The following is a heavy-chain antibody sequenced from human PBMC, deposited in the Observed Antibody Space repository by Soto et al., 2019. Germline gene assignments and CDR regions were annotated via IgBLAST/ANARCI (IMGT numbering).Heavy chain of an antibody. CDR1: GYTFTSYA. CDR2: LNAGNGNT. J-gene: IGHJ6*02. CDR3: ARDRWFGESDYYYGMDV. D-gene: IGHD3-10*01. Sequence: QVQLVQSGAEVKKPGASVKVSCKASGYTFTSYAMHWVRQAPGQRLEWMGWLNAGNGNTKYSQKIQGRVTITRDTSASTAYMELSSLRSEDTAVYYCARDRWFGESDYYYGMDVWGQGTTVTVSS. V-gene: IGHV1-3*01.